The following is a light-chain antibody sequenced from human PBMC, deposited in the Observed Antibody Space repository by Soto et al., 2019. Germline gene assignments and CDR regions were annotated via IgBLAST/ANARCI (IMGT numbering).Light chain of an antibody. J-gene: IGKJ1*01. V-gene: IGKV3-20*01. CDR2: AAS. Sequence: EIVLTQSPGTLSLSPGERATLSCRTSQSISSNYLAWYQQKPGQAPRLLIYAASSRATGIPGRFSGSGSGTDFTLTISRMEPEDSAVYYCHQYGIVPWTFGQGTKVDIK. CDR3: HQYGIVPWT. CDR1: QSISSNY.